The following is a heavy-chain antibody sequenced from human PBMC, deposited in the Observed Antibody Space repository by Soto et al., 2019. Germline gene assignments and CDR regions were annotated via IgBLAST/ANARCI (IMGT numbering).Heavy chain of an antibody. D-gene: IGHD4-17*01. CDR2: IWYDGSNK. J-gene: IGHJ6*03. V-gene: IGHV3-33*01. CDR3: ARDTATGRYYYYMDV. CDR1: GVTFSSYG. Sequence: GGSLRLSCAASGVTFSSYGMHWVRQAPGKGLEWVAVIWYDGSNKYYADSVKGRFTISRDNSKNTLYLQMNSLRAEDTAVYYCARDTATGRYYYYMDVWGKGTTVTVSS.